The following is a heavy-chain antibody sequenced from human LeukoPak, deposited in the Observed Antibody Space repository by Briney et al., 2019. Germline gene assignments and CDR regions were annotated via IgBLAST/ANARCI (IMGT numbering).Heavy chain of an antibody. V-gene: IGHV4-39*01. CDR2: IYYSGST. J-gene: IGHJ3*02. CDR3: ARHGGPYYDILTGSIVAFDI. CDR1: GGSISSSSYY. Sequence: PSETLSLTCTVSGGSISSSSYYWGWIRQPPGKGLEWIGSIYYSGSTYYNPSLKSRFTISVDTSKNQFSLKLSSVTAADTAVYYCARHGGPYYDILTGSIVAFDIWGQGTMVTVSS. D-gene: IGHD3-9*01.